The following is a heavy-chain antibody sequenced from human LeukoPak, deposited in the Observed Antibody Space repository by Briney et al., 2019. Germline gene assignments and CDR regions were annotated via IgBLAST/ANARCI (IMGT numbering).Heavy chain of an antibody. V-gene: IGHV3-23*01. CDR1: GFTFSSYA. Sequence: GGSLRLSCATSGFTFSSYAMSWVRQAPGKGLEWVSVISGSGGSTYYADSVKGRFTISRDNSKNTLYLQMNSLRADDTAVYYCAKGQDYGEWFFDYWGQGTLVTVSS. CDR3: AKGQDYGEWFFDY. CDR2: ISGSGGST. J-gene: IGHJ4*02. D-gene: IGHD4/OR15-4a*01.